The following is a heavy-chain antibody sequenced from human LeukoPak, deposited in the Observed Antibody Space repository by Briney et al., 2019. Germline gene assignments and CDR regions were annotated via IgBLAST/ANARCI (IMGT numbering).Heavy chain of an antibody. D-gene: IGHD6-13*01. J-gene: IGHJ6*02. CDR2: IIPIFGTA. Sequence: SVKVSCKASGGTFSSYAISWVRQAPGQGLEWMGGIIPIFGTANYAQKFQGRVTITADESTSTAYMELSSLRSEDTAVYYCAREDSSSWSYYYYGMDVWGQGTTVTVSS. V-gene: IGHV1-69*13. CDR3: AREDSSSWSYYYYGMDV. CDR1: GGTFSSYA.